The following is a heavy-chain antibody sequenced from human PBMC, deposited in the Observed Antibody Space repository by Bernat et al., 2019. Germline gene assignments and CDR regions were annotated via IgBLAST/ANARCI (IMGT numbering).Heavy chain of an antibody. J-gene: IGHJ1*01. CDR3: ARGGNYDYIWGSYRPAEYFQH. Sequence: VQLVESGGGLVQPGGSLRLSCAASGFTFSSYWMHWVRQAPGKGLVWVSRINSDGSSTSYADSVKGRFTISRDNAKNTLDLQMNSLRAEDTAVYYCARGGNYDYIWGSYRPAEYFQHWGQGTLVTVAS. D-gene: IGHD3-16*02. CDR1: GFTFSSYW. V-gene: IGHV3-74*01. CDR2: INSDGSST.